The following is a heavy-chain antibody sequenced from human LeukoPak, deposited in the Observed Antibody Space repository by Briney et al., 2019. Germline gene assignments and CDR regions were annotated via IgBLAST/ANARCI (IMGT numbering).Heavy chain of an antibody. D-gene: IGHD6-13*01. J-gene: IGHJ4*02. CDR1: GGPISSGGYY. V-gene: IGHV4-31*03. Sequence: SETLSLTCTVSGGPISSGGYYWSWIRQHPGKGLEWIGYIYYSGSTYYNPSLKSRVTISVDTSKNQFSLKLSSVTAADTAVYYCARMAAAGHLDYWGQGTLVTVSS. CDR2: IYYSGST. CDR3: ARMAAAGHLDY.